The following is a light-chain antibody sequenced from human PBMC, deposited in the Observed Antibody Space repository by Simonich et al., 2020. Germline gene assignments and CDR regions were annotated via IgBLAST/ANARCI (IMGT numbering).Light chain of an antibody. CDR3: CSYAGSSTWV. J-gene: IGLJ3*02. CDR2: EGS. V-gene: IGLV2-23*01. CDR1: SRDVGSYNL. Sequence: QSALTQPASVSWSPGQSITISCTGTSRDVGSYNLVSWYQQHPSKAPKLMIYEGSKRTAGVSNRFSGSKSGNTASLTISGLQAEDEADYYCCSYAGSSTWVFGGGTKLTVL.